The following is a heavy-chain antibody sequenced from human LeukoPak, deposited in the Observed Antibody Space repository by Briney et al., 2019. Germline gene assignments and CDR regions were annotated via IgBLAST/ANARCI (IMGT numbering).Heavy chain of an antibody. V-gene: IGHV1-18*01. CDR1: GYTFTSYG. Sequence: GTSVKVSCKASGYTFTSYGISWVPQAPGQGLEWIGWISAYNGNTNYAQKLQGRVTMTTDTSTSTAYMELRSLRSDDTAVYYCATAPMDTAMVHNDFDYWGQGTLVTVSS. D-gene: IGHD5-18*01. CDR3: ATAPMDTAMVHNDFDY. CDR2: ISAYNGNT. J-gene: IGHJ4*02.